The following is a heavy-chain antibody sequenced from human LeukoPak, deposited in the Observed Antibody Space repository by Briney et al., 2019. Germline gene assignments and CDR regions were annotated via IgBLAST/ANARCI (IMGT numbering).Heavy chain of an antibody. CDR1: GFTFDDYV. Sequence: GGSLRLSCAASGFTFDDYVMHWVRQAPGKGLEWVSGISWNSGSIGYADSVKGRFTISRDNAKNSLYLQMNSLRAEDTALYYCAKDISPTTMVRGANAFDIWGQGTMVTVSS. CDR3: AKDISPTTMVRGANAFDI. J-gene: IGHJ3*02. D-gene: IGHD3-10*01. CDR2: ISWNSGSI. V-gene: IGHV3-9*01.